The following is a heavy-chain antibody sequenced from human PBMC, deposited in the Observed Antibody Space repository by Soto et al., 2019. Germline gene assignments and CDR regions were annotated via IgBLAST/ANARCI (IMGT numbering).Heavy chain of an antibody. CDR1: GFTFDDYG. D-gene: IGHD2-2*01. CDR2: INWNGGST. Sequence: EVQLVESGGGVVRPGGSLRLSCAASGFTFDDYGMSWVRQAPGKGLEWVSGINWNGGSTGYADSVKGRFTISRDNAKNSLYLQMNSLRAADTALYYCARGAEYCSSTSCYSGMDVWGQGTTVTVSS. CDR3: ARGAEYCSSTSCYSGMDV. V-gene: IGHV3-20*04. J-gene: IGHJ6*02.